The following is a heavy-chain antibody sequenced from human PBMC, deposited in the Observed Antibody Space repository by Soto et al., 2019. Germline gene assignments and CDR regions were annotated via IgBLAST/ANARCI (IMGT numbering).Heavy chain of an antibody. J-gene: IGHJ4*02. V-gene: IGHV4-31*03. Sequence: QLQLQESGPGLVKPSQTLSLTCTVSGCSISSGGFYWSGIRQHPGKGLEWIGYIYYSGTTYYNPSLKSRLTMSVDTSKNQFSLRLSSLTAADTAVYFCARAKTPHNYDSSGHDFVTWGQGTPVTVSS. CDR1: GCSISSGGFY. CDR3: ARAKTPHNYDSSGHDFVT. D-gene: IGHD3-22*01. CDR2: IYYSGTT.